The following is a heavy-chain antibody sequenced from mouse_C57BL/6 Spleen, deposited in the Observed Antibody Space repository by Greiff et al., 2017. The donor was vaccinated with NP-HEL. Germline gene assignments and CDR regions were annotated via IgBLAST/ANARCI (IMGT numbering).Heavy chain of an antibody. CDR3: ARVIYYYGSSYYFDY. V-gene: IGHV1-18*01. CDR2: INPNNGGT. Sequence: EVQLVESGPELVKPGASVKIPCKASGYTFTDYNMDWVKQSHGKSLEWIGDINPNNGGTIYNQKFKGKATLTVDKSSSTAYMELRSLTSEDTAVYYCARVIYYYGSSYYFDYWGQGTTLTVSS. J-gene: IGHJ2*01. CDR1: GYTFTDYN. D-gene: IGHD1-1*01.